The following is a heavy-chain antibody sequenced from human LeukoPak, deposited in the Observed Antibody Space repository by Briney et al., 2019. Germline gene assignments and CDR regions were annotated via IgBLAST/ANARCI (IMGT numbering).Heavy chain of an antibody. V-gene: IGHV4-4*02. D-gene: IGHD3-9*01. CDR2: IYHSGST. CDR3: ARGLLYYDILTGYYREGWFDP. Sequence: SETLSLTCDVSGGSMSSSNWWSWVRQPPGKGLEWIGEIYHSGSTNYNPSLKSRVTISVDKSKNQFSLKLSSVTAADTAVYYCARGLLYYDILTGYYREGWFDPWGQGTLVTVSS. J-gene: IGHJ5*02. CDR1: GGSMSSSNW.